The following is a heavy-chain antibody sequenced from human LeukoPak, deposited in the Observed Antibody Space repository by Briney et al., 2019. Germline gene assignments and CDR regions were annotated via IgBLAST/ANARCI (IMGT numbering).Heavy chain of an antibody. J-gene: IGHJ4*02. CDR2: IKQDGSEK. CDR1: GFTFSNHW. V-gene: IGHV3-7*04. CDR3: ARGGGSYYNY. D-gene: IGHD1-26*01. Sequence: GGSLRLSCTASGFTFSNHWMSWVCQAPGKGLEWVANIKQDGSEKYYVDSVKGRFTISRDNAKNSLYLQMNSLRAEDTAVYYCARGGGSYYNYWGQGTLVTVSS.